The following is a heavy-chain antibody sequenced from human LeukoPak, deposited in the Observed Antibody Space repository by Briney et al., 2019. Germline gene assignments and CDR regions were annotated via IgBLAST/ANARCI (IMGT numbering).Heavy chain of an antibody. CDR3: ARDGPAQMVDLDY. Sequence: ASVKVSFKASGYTFSGTGWYLYWLRQAPGQGLECMGWIHPNNGDTAYAQKFEGRVAMTRDTSISTAYMELRRLRPDDTAVYFCARDGPAQMVDLDYWGQGTLVTVSS. CDR1: GYTFSGTGWY. J-gene: IGHJ4*02. D-gene: IGHD3-10*01. CDR2: IHPNNGDT. V-gene: IGHV1-2*02.